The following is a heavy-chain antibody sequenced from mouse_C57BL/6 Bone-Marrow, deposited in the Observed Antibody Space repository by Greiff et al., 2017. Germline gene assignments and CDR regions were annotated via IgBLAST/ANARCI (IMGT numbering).Heavy chain of an antibody. Sequence: QVTLKESGPELVKPGASVKISCKASGYAFSSSWMNWVKQRPGKGLEWIGRIYPGDGDTNYNGKFKGKATLTADKSSSTAYMQLSSLTSEDSAVYFCARWPYYYGSSYEVDYWGQGTTLTVSS. D-gene: IGHD1-1*01. J-gene: IGHJ2*01. CDR1: GYAFSSSW. CDR3: ARWPYYYGSSYEVDY. V-gene: IGHV1-82*01. CDR2: IYPGDGDT.